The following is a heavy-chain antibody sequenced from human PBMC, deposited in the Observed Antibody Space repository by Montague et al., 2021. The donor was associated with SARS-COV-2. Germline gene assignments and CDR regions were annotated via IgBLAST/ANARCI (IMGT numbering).Heavy chain of an antibody. Sequence: SETLSLTCAVYGGTFSAHSWSWVRQSPGKGLEWIGEINHRGSTTYMSSLKSRVTMSVDTSKNQFSLKLNSVTAADTAVYYCARGGRRDIVLVVYDQWYGLDVWGQGTTVTVSS. CDR2: INHRGST. CDR1: GGTFSAHS. CDR3: ARGGRRDIVLVVYDQWYGLDV. D-gene: IGHD2-8*02. J-gene: IGHJ6*02. V-gene: IGHV4-34*01.